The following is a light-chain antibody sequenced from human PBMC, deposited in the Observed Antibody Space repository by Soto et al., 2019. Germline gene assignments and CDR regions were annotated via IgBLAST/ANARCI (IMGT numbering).Light chain of an antibody. Sequence: EIVLTQSPGTLSLSPGERATLSCRTSQSVSNTYLAWYQQKPGQAPRLIIYHASSRATGIPGRFSGSGSGTDFTLTISRLEPEDFAVYYCQQYGTSPPVYAFGQGTKLEI. CDR2: HAS. V-gene: IGKV3-20*01. CDR1: QSVSNTY. J-gene: IGKJ2*01. CDR3: QQYGTSPPVYA.